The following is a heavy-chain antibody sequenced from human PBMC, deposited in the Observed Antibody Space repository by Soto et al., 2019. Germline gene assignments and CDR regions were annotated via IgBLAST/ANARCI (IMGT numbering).Heavy chain of an antibody. CDR1: GCAFSSYP. CDR2: IIPFFGTT. V-gene: IGHV1-69*13. Sequence: SVKVSCKASGCAFSSYPINWVRQAPGQGLEWMGGIIPFFGTTHSAQKFHDRRTISADESTSTTYMELSSLRSEDTAIYYCASRPVMEVAQYGNWFDPWGQGTLVTVSS. D-gene: IGHD2-8*01. J-gene: IGHJ5*02. CDR3: ASRPVMEVAQYGNWFDP.